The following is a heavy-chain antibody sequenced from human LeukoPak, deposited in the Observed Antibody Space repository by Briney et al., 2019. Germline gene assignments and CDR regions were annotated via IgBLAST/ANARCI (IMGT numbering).Heavy chain of an antibody. D-gene: IGHD4-23*01. Sequence: PSQTLSLTCTVSSGSISSGSYYWNWIRQPAGKGLEWIGRMYTSGSTIYNPSLKSRVIISVDTSKNQFSLKLSSVTAADTAVYFCARVKAVVTPWVFDYWGQGSLVTVSS. V-gene: IGHV4-61*02. CDR3: ARVKAVVTPWVFDY. CDR2: MYTSGST. CDR1: SGSISSGSYY. J-gene: IGHJ4*02.